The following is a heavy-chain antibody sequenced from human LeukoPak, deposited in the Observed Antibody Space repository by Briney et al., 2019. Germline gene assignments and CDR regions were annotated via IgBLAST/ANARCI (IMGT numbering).Heavy chain of an antibody. V-gene: IGHV3-30*02. CDR1: GFTFSSYG. J-gene: IGHJ4*02. CDR3: AKDLINYFDY. Sequence: PGGSLRLSCAASGFTFSSYGMHWVRQAPGKGLEWVAFIRYDGSNKYYADSVKGRFTISRDNSKNTLYLQMNSLRAEDTAVYYCAKDLINYFDYWGQGTLVTVSS. D-gene: IGHD3-16*01. CDR2: IRYDGSNK.